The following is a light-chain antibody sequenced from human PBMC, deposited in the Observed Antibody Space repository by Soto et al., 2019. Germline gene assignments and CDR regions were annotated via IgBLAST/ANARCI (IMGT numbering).Light chain of an antibody. V-gene: IGKV1-16*01. Sequence: DIQMTQSPSSVSASVGDRVTITCRASQAISDYLAWFQQKPGKAPKSLIYRASTLQGGVPSRFSGSGSGTDFTLTISSLQPEDCATYYCQQFHTWPRTFGGGTKVEIK. J-gene: IGKJ4*01. CDR1: QAISDY. CDR2: RAS. CDR3: QQFHTWPRT.